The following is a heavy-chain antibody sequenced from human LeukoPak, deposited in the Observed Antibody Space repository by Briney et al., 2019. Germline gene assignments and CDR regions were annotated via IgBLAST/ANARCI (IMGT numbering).Heavy chain of an antibody. CDR2: INHSGST. CDR1: GYSISSGYY. V-gene: IGHV4-38-2*02. Sequence: SETLSLTCTVSGYSISSGYYWSWIRQPPGKGLEWIGEINHSGSTNYNPSLKSRVTISVDTSKNQFSLELSSVTAADTAVYYCARLRITMVRGVIITRNYYYYYYMDVWGKGTTVTISS. D-gene: IGHD3-10*01. CDR3: ARLRITMVRGVIITRNYYYYYYMDV. J-gene: IGHJ6*03.